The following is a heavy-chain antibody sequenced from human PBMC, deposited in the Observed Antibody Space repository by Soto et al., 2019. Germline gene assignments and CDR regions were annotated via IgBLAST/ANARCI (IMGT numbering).Heavy chain of an antibody. Sequence: QVQLVESGGGVVQPGRSLRLSCAASGFTFSSYGMHWVGQAPGKGLEWVAVISFDGVLKYYADSVKGRFTISRDNSKNTLFLQMNSLTAEDMAVYYCAKGADQRVSWSYDNWGQGTLVTVSS. CDR2: ISFDGVLK. CDR1: GFTFSSYG. CDR3: AKGADQRVSWSYDN. D-gene: IGHD3-10*01. J-gene: IGHJ4*02. V-gene: IGHV3-30*18.